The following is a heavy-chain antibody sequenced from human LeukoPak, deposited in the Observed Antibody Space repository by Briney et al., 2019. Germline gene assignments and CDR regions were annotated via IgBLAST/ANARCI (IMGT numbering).Heavy chain of an antibody. Sequence: ASVKVSCKAFGYTFTSNYMHWVRQAPGQGPEWMGVISPSGGSTTYAQKFQGRVTLTRDMSTSTDYLELSSLRAEDTAVYYCAKDASYYDSSGYYEGENYFDCWGQGTLVTVSS. D-gene: IGHD3-22*01. J-gene: IGHJ4*02. CDR2: ISPSGGST. CDR1: GYTFTSNY. CDR3: AKDASYYDSSGYYEGENYFDC. V-gene: IGHV1-46*01.